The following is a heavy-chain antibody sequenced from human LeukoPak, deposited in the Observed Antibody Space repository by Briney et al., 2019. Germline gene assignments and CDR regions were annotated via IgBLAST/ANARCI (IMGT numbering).Heavy chain of an antibody. V-gene: IGHV5-51*01. Sequence: GESLKISCKGSGYSFPTYWIGWVRQMPGKGLEGVGIMYPGDSDTRYSPSFQGQVTISADKSISTVYLQWSSLKASDTAIYYCTAARYYYAVDVWGQGTTVTVSS. CDR2: MYPGDSDT. D-gene: IGHD6-6*01. CDR1: GYSFPTYW. J-gene: IGHJ6*02. CDR3: TAARYYYAVDV.